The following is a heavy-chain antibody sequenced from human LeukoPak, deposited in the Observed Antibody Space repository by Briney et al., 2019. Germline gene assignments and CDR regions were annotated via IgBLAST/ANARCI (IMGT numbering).Heavy chain of an antibody. CDR2: IYTSGST. CDR1: GGSISSGSYY. V-gene: IGHV4-61*02. D-gene: IGHD1-26*01. Sequence: PSETLSLTCTVSGGSISSGSYYWSWIRQPAGKGLEWIGRIYTSGSTNYNPSLKSRVTISVDTSKNQFSLKLSSVTAADTAVYYCAREPFASYGSDDAFDIWGQGTMVTVSS. CDR3: AREPFASYGSDDAFDI. J-gene: IGHJ3*02.